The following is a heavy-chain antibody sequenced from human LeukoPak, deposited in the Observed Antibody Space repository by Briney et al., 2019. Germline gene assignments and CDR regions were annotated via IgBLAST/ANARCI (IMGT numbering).Heavy chain of an antibody. Sequence: SETLSLTCAVYGGSFSGYYWSWIRQPPGKGLEWIGEINHSGSTNYNPSLKSRVTISVDTSKNQFSLKLSSVTAADTAVYYCARLRGSGSYSRYYYYMDVWGKGTTVTISS. V-gene: IGHV4-34*01. CDR2: INHSGST. D-gene: IGHD3-10*01. CDR3: ARLRGSGSYSRYYYYMDV. CDR1: GGSFSGYY. J-gene: IGHJ6*03.